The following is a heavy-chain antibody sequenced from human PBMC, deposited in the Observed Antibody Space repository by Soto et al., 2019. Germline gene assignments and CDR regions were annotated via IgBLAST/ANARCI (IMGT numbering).Heavy chain of an antibody. CDR3: ASDGTHCSGTYCYMGV. J-gene: IGHJ4*01. V-gene: IGHV3-7*03. Sequence: PGESLRLSCAASGFSFSNYRMSWVRQAPGKGLEWVANIKQDGSEKYYVDSVKGRITISRDNNNNSLYLQMNSPRAEDTAVYYCASDGTHCSGTYCYMGVWGQGILVTVSS. D-gene: IGHD2-2*02. CDR2: IKQDGSEK. CDR1: GFSFSNYR.